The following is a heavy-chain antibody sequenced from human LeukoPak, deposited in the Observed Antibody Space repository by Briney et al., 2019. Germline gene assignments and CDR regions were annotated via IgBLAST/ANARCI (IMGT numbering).Heavy chain of an antibody. CDR3: ATQLDFWSGYYRSSYFDY. Sequence: ASVKVSCKVSGYTLTELSMHWVRQAPGKGLEWMGGFDPEDGETIYAQEFQGRVTMTEDTSTDTAYMELSSLRSEDTAVYYCATQLDFWSGYYRSSYFDYWGQGTLVTVSS. D-gene: IGHD3-3*01. CDR2: FDPEDGET. CDR1: GYTLTELS. J-gene: IGHJ4*02. V-gene: IGHV1-24*01.